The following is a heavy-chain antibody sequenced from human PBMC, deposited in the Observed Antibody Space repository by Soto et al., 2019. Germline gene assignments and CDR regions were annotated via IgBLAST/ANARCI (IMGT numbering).Heavy chain of an antibody. V-gene: IGHV4-31*03. D-gene: IGHD3-10*01. Sequence: PSETLSLTCTVAGGSISRGGYYWSWIRQHPGKGLEWIGYIYYSVSTYYNPSLKSRVTISVDTSKNQFSLKLSSVTAAHTAVYYCARFSRGSGSYLNWFDPWGQGTLVTASS. J-gene: IGHJ5*02. CDR1: GGSISRGGYY. CDR2: IYYSVST. CDR3: ARFSRGSGSYLNWFDP.